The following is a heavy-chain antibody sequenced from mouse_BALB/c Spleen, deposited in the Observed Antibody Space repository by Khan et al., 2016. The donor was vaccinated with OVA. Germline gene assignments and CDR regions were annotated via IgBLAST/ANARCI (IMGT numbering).Heavy chain of an antibody. V-gene: IGHV9-3-1*01. CDR3: ARPPCFAYTMAY. Sequence: QIQLVQSGPELKKPGETVKISCKASGYTFTNFGMNWVKQAPGKGLEWMGWINTYTGEPTYADDFKGRFAFSLETSASTAYLLINNITYEDTATCVGARPPCFAYTMAYWGQGTSVTVSS. CDR2: INTYTGEP. J-gene: IGHJ4*01. CDR1: GYTFTNFG.